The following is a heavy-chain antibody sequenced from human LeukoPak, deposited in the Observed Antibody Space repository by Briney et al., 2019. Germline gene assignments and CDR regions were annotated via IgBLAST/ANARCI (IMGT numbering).Heavy chain of an antibody. CDR1: GFTFDDYG. J-gene: IGHJ4*02. D-gene: IGHD4-17*01. V-gene: IGHV3-20*04. CDR3: ARDEVGYGDYVKDY. CDR2: INWNGGST. Sequence: GGSLRLSCAASGFTFDDYGMSWVRQAPGKGLEWVSGINWNGGSTGYADSVKGRFTISRDNAKNSLYLQMNSLRAEDTAVYYCARDEVGYGDYVKDYWGQGTLVTVSS.